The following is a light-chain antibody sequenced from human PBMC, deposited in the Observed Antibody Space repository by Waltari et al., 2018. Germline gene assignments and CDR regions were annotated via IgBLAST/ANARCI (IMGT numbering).Light chain of an antibody. CDR3: QQGNTSPPT. J-gene: IGKJ1*01. Sequence: DIQMTKSHSSGSASLVERVTITCRASQDISSWLAWYQQKPGKAPKLLIYSASALQSGVPSRFSGSGSGTDFTLIINSLQPEDFATYYCQQGNTSPPTFGQGTKVEIK. CDR2: SAS. V-gene: IGKV1-12*01. CDR1: QDISSW.